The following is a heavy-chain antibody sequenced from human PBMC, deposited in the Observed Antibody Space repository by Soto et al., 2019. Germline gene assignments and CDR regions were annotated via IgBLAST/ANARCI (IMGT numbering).Heavy chain of an antibody. Sequence: QVQLVESGGGVVQPGRSLRLSCAASGFTFSSYSMHWVRQAPGKGLEWVAVISYDGSNKYYADSVKGRFTISRDNSKNTLYLQMNSLRAEDTAVYYCAKEAQVVVAATPWFDPWGQGTLVTVSS. D-gene: IGHD2-15*01. V-gene: IGHV3-30*18. CDR1: GFTFSSYS. CDR2: ISYDGSNK. CDR3: AKEAQVVVAATPWFDP. J-gene: IGHJ5*02.